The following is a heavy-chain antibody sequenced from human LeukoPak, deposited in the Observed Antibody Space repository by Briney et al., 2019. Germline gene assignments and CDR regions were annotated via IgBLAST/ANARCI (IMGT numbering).Heavy chain of an antibody. CDR1: GFTFSSYA. CDR3: AKNPPRIRYFDWPKDY. V-gene: IGHV3-23*01. J-gene: IGHJ4*02. D-gene: IGHD3-9*01. CDR2: ISGSGGST. Sequence: GGSLRLSCAASGFTFSSYAMSRVRQAPGKGLEWVSAISGSGGSTYYADSVKGRFTISRDNSKNTLYLQMNSLRAEDTAVYYCAKNPPRIRYFDWPKDYWGQGTLVTVSS.